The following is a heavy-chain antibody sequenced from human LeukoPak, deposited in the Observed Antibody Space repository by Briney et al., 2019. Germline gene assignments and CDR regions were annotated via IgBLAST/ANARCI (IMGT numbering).Heavy chain of an antibody. Sequence: SETLSLTCTVSGGPISSYYWSWIRQPPGKGLEWIGYIYYSGSTNYNPSLKSRVTISVDTSKNQFSLKLTSVTAADTAVYYCARGYSYVFYWGREPWSPSPQ. CDR2: IYYSGST. CDR1: GGPISSYY. V-gene: IGHV4-59*01. J-gene: IGHJ4*02. CDR3: ARGYSYVFY. D-gene: IGHD5-18*01.